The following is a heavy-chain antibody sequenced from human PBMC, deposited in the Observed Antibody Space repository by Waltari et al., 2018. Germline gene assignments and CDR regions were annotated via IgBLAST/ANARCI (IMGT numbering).Heavy chain of an antibody. CDR1: GGTFSSYA. V-gene: IGHV1-69*13. D-gene: IGHD1-26*01. J-gene: IGHJ6*02. Sequence: QVQLVQSGAEVKKPGSSVKVSCKASGGTFSSYAISWVRQAPGQGLEWMGGIIPIFGTANDAEKCQGRVTSTADESKRTAYMELSSLRSEDTAVYYCARVVKSGSYAKRYYYYYGMDVWGQGTTVTVSS. CDR2: IIPIFGTA. CDR3: ARVVKSGSYAKRYYYYYGMDV.